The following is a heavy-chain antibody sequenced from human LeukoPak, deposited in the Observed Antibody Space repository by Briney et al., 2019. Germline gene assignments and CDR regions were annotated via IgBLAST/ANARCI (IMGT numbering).Heavy chain of an antibody. V-gene: IGHV1-18*01. CDR3: AIQGFYDSSGRDAFDI. CDR2: ISAYNGNT. D-gene: IGHD3-22*01. J-gene: IGHJ3*02. CDR1: AYTFTSYG. Sequence: GASVKVSCKASAYTFTSYGISWVRQAPGQGLEWMGWISAYNGNTNYAQKLQGRVTMTTDTSTSTAYMELRSLRSDDTAVYYCAIQGFYDSSGRDAFDICGQGTMVTVSS.